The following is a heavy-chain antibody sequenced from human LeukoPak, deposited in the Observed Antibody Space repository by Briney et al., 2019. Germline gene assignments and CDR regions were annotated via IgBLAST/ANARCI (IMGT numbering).Heavy chain of an antibody. V-gene: IGHV3-53*01. CDR1: GFTVSSNY. CDR2: IYSGGTT. Sequence: PGGSLRLSCAASGFTVSSNYMSWVRQAPGKGLEWVSVIYSGGTTYYADSVKGRFTISRDNSKNTLRLQMNSLRDEDTAVYYCARGQGTSGYAFDIWGQGTMVTVSS. CDR3: ARGQGTSGYAFDI. D-gene: IGHD2-8*01. J-gene: IGHJ3*02.